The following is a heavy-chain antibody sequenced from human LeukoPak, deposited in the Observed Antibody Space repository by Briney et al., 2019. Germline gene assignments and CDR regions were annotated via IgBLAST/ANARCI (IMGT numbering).Heavy chain of an antibody. CDR3: ARFQYALDY. Sequence: PLETLSLTCTVSGGSMNNYYWSWIRQHPGKGLEWIGYIYYSGSTYYNPSLKSRVTISVDTSKDQFSLKLSSVTAADTAVYYCARFQYALDYWGQGTLVTVSS. J-gene: IGHJ4*02. D-gene: IGHD2-2*01. V-gene: IGHV4-31*03. CDR1: GGSMNNYY. CDR2: IYYSGST.